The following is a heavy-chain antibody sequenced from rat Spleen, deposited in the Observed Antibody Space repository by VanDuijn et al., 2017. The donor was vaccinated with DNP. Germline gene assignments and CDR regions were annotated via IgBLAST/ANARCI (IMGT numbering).Heavy chain of an antibody. J-gene: IGHJ3*01. CDR2: ITYDGGNT. D-gene: IGHD1-4*01. CDR3: ATHTFTGGITTPFAY. V-gene: IGHV5S10*01. CDR1: GFTFSDYF. Sequence: EVQLAESGGGLVQPGRSLKLPCAASGFTFSDYFMAWVRQAPTKGLEWVAYITYDGGNTYYRDSVKGRFTISRDNTKSTLYLQMDSLRSEDTATYYCATHTFTGGITTPFAYWGQGTLVTVSS.